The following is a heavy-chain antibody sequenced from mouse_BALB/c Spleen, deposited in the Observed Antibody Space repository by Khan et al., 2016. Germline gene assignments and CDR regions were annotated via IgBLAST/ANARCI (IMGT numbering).Heavy chain of an antibody. CDR1: GYSITSDYA. J-gene: IGHJ1*01. Sequence: EVQLQESGPGLVKPSQSLSLTCTVTGYSITSDYAWNWIRQFPGNKLEWMGYIISSGSTSYNPSLKSRISITRDTSKNHLLLQLNSVTPEDTATCFCVRHQLAEWFFDVWGAGTTVTVSS. V-gene: IGHV3-2*02. CDR2: IISSGST. D-gene: IGHD4-1*02. CDR3: VRHQLAEWFFDV.